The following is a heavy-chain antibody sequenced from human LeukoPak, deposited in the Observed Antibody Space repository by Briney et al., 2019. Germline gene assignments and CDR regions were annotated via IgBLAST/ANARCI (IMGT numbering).Heavy chain of an antibody. J-gene: IGHJ5*02. V-gene: IGHV4-34*01. CDR1: GGSFSGYY. CDR3: ATSQGGPYNWFDP. Sequence: SETLSLTCAVYGGSFSGYYWSWIRQPPGKGLEWIGEINHSGSTNYNPSLKSRVTISVDTSKNQFSLKLSSVTAADTAVYYCATSQGGPYNWFDPWGQGTLVTVSS. CDR2: INHSGST. D-gene: IGHD1-26*01.